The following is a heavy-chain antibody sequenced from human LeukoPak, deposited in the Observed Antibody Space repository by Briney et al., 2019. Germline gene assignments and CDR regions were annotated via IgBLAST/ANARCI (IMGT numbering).Heavy chain of an antibody. CDR3: AKMGVRTLLTDIVVGPTAGDYLDS. V-gene: IGHV1-18*01. Sequence: ASVKVSCKASGYTFISYGIGWVRQAPGQGLEWMGWVSPFSHETNYVEKIQGRVTMTTDRSANTAYMELRSLTSGDTAVYYCAKMGVRTLLTDIVVGPTAGDYLDSWGQGTLVTVSS. CDR1: GYTFISYG. CDR2: VSPFSHET. J-gene: IGHJ4*02. D-gene: IGHD2-21*01.